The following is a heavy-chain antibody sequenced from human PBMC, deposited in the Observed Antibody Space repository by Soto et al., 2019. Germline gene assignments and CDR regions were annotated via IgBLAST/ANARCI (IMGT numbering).Heavy chain of an antibody. CDR2: IYYSGST. J-gene: IGHJ4*02. D-gene: IGHD6-19*01. V-gene: IGHV4-61*01. Sequence: SETLSLTCTVSGGSVSSGSYYWSWIRQPPGKGLEWIGYIYYSGSTNYNPSLKSRVTISVDTSKNQFSLKLSSVTAADTAVYYCARVPLIKSGWYVGYFDYWGQGTLVTVSS. CDR3: ARVPLIKSGWYVGYFDY. CDR1: GGSVSSGSYY.